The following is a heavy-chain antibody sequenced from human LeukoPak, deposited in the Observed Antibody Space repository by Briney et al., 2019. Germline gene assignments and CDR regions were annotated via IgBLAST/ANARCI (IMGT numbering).Heavy chain of an antibody. V-gene: IGHV3-23*01. CDR3: ARDRFGYGGNSGL. J-gene: IGHJ4*02. CDR1: GFTFSSYA. Sequence: GGSLRLSCAASGFTFSSYAMSWVRQAPGKGLEWVSAISGSGGSTYYADSVKGRFTISRYNSKNTLYLQINSLRAEDTAVYYCARDRFGYGGNSGLWGQGTLVTVSS. D-gene: IGHD4-23*01. CDR2: ISGSGGST.